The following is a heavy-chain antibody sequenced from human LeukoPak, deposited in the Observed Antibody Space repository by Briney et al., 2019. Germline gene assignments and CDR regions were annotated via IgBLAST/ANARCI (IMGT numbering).Heavy chain of an antibody. CDR1: GFTVSSNC. J-gene: IGHJ3*02. Sequence: PGGSLRLSCAASGFTVSSNCMSWVRQAPGKGREWVSVIYSGGSTYYADSVKGRFTISRDNSKNTLYLQMNSLRAEDTAVYYCARDFSSSWLLDAFDIWGQGTMVTVSS. V-gene: IGHV3-66*01. CDR2: IYSGGST. D-gene: IGHD6-13*01. CDR3: ARDFSSSWLLDAFDI.